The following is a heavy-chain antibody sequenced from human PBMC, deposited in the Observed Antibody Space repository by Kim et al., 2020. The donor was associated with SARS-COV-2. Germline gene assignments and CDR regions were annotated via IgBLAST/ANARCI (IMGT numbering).Heavy chain of an antibody. Sequence: SETLSLTCAVYGGSFSGYYWSWIRQPPGKGLEWIGEINHSGSTNYNPSLKSRVTISVDTSKNQFSLKLSSVTAADTAVYYCGRGTRQWLVRGPYYYYMDVWGEGTTVTVSS. V-gene: IGHV4-34*01. CDR3: GRGTRQWLVRGPYYYYMDV. CDR1: GGSFSGYY. D-gene: IGHD6-19*01. CDR2: INHSGST. J-gene: IGHJ6*03.